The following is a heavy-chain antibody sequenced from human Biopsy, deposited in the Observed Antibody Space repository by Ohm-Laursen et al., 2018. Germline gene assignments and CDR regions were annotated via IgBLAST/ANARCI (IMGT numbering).Heavy chain of an antibody. CDR1: GASISSYY. D-gene: IGHD3-22*01. J-gene: IGHJ2*01. V-gene: IGHV4-59*01. CDR3: ARDRGYYSDRTVPGYFDL. Sequence: GTLSLTCTVSGASISSYYWSWIRQPPGKGLAWIGYVYYTGSTDYNPSLQSRVTISVDTSRNHFSLRLRSVTPADTAIYYCARDRGYYSDRTVPGYFDLWGRGTLVTVSS. CDR2: VYYTGST.